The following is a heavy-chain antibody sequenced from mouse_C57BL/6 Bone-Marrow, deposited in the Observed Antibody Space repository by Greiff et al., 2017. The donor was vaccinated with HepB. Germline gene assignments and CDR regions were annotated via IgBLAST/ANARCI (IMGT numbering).Heavy chain of an antibody. CDR1: GYTFTSYW. Sequence: QVQLQQPGAELVKPGASVKVSCKASGYTFTSYWMHWVKQRPGQGLEWIGRIHPSDSDTNYNQKFKGKATLTVDKSSSTAYMQLSSLTSEDSAVYYCGICAYYGNPFAYWGQGTLVTVSA. CDR3: GICAYYGNPFAY. D-gene: IGHD2-10*01. V-gene: IGHV1-74*01. CDR2: IHPSDSDT. J-gene: IGHJ3*01.